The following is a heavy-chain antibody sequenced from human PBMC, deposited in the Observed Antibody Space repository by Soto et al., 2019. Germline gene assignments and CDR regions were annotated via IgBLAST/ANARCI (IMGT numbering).Heavy chain of an antibody. V-gene: IGHV4-34*01. J-gene: IGHJ4*02. CDR2: INHSGST. CDR1: GGSFSGYY. D-gene: IGHD4-4*01. CDR3: ARGWVTIFDY. Sequence: QVQLQQWGAGLLKPSETLSLTCAVYGGSFSGYYWNWIRQPPGKGLEWIGEINHSGSTNYNPSLKSRVIISVDTSKNQFALKLSSVTAADTAVYYCARGWVTIFDYWGQGTLVTVSS.